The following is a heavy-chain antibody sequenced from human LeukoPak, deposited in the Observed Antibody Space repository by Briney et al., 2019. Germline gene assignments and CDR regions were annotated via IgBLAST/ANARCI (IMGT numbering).Heavy chain of an antibody. J-gene: IGHJ5*02. CDR3: AKRQQLTPNWFEP. Sequence: GGSLRLSCAASGFTFSSYAITWGRQAPGHQLEWFSAISGSGGTTYYANSGKSRFTIPRHNSNNTPYLQMNSLISQDPTPHYFAKRQQLTPNWFEPWGEGNLVTVSS. CDR2: ISGSGGTT. D-gene: IGHD6-13*01. V-gene: IGHV3-23*01. CDR1: GFTFSSYA.